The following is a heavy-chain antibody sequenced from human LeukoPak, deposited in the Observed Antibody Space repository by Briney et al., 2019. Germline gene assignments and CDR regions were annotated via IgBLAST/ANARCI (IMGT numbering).Heavy chain of an antibody. J-gene: IGHJ4*02. CDR1: GFTFSSYA. D-gene: IGHD6-13*01. CDR2: ISYDGSNK. Sequence: PGGSLRLSCAASGFTFSSYAMHWVRQAPGKGLEWAAVISYDGSNKYYADSVKGRFTISRDNSKNTLYLQMNSLRAEDTAVYYCARDLIAAAGAGLDYWGQGTLVTVSS. V-gene: IGHV3-30*04. CDR3: ARDLIAAAGAGLDY.